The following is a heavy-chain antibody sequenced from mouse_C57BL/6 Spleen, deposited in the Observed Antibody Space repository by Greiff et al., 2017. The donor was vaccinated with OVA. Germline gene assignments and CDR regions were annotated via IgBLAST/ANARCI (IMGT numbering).Heavy chain of an antibody. CDR3: AREGIYYGNYVRYFDV. D-gene: IGHD2-1*01. J-gene: IGHJ1*03. V-gene: IGHV1-59*01. CDR1: GYTFTSYW. Sequence: VQLQQPGAELVRPGTSVKLSCKASGYTFTSYWMHWVKQRPGQGLEWIGVIDPSDSYTNYNQKFKGKATLTVDTSSSTAYMQLSSLTSEDSAVYYCAREGIYYGNYVRYFDVWGTGTTVTVSS. CDR2: IDPSDSYT.